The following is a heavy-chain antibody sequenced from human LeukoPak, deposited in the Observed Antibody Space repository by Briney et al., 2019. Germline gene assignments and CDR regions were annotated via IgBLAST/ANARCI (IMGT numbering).Heavy chain of an antibody. CDR2: ISSSSSYI. J-gene: IGHJ3*02. V-gene: IGHV3-21*01. D-gene: IGHD3-22*01. CDR1: GFTFSSYS. Sequence: PGGSLRLSCAASGFTFSSYSMNWVRQAPGKGLEWVSSISSSSSYIYYADSVKGRFTISRDNAKNSLYLQMNSLRAEDTAVYYCARDHVAYYYDSSATGVFDIWGQGTMVTVSS. CDR3: ARDHVAYYYDSSATGVFDI.